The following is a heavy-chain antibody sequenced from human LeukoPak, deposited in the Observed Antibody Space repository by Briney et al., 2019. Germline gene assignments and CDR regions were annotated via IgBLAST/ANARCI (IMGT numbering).Heavy chain of an antibody. J-gene: IGHJ3*02. CDR3: ARDRSSSSFAFDI. Sequence: GASVKVSCKASGYTFTSYGISWVRQAPGQGLEWMGWISAYNGNTNYAQKLQGRVTMTTDTSTSTAYVELRSLRSDDTAVYYCARDRSSSSFAFDIWGQGTMVTVSS. CDR1: GYTFTSYG. CDR2: ISAYNGNT. D-gene: IGHD6-6*01. V-gene: IGHV1-18*01.